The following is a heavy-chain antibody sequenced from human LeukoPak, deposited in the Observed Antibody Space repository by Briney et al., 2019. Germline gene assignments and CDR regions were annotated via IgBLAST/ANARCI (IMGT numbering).Heavy chain of an antibody. CDR3: ARDAEDSSGWTFDY. V-gene: IGHV3-74*01. CDR1: GFTFDDYA. D-gene: IGHD6-19*01. J-gene: IGHJ4*02. CDR2: IKSDGTFI. Sequence: GGSLRLSCAASGFTFDDYAMSWVRQAPGKGLEWVSRIKSDGTFISYAESVRGRFTISRDNAKNTSFLEMNSLRVDDTAIYYCARDAEDSSGWTFDYWGQGTLVTVSS.